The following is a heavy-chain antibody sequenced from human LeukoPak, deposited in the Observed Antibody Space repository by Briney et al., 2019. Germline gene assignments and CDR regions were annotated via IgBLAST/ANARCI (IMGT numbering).Heavy chain of an antibody. Sequence: SETLSLTCTVSGGSISSYYWSWIRKPPGKGLEWIGYIYYSGSTNYNPSLKSRVTISVDTSKNQFSLKLSSVTAADTAVYYCARGTRPAAPFDYWGQGTLVTVSS. CDR2: IYYSGST. V-gene: IGHV4-59*01. CDR3: ARGTRPAAPFDY. J-gene: IGHJ4*02. D-gene: IGHD2-2*01. CDR1: GGSISSYY.